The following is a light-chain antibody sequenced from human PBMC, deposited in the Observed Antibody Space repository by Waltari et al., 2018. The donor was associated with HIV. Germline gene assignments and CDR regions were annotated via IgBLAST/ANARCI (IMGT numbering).Light chain of an antibody. CDR2: EVN. CDR3: CSYAGRSTLEV. V-gene: IGLV2-23*02. Sequence: SALTQPASVSGSPGQSITISCTGTSSDVGAYNLVSWYQQHPGKAPKFIIYEVNKRPSDVSIRFSGAKSGNTSSLTISVLQAEDEADYYCCSYAGRSTLEVFGGGTKVTVL. CDR1: SSDVGAYNL. J-gene: IGLJ2*01.